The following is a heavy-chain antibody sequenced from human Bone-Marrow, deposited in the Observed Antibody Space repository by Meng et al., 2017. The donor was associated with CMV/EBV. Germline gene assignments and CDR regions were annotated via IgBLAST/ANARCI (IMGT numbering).Heavy chain of an antibody. D-gene: IGHD1-26*01. Sequence: ASVKVSCKASGYTFTGYDINWVRQATGQGLEWMGWISAYNGNTNYAQKLQGRVTMTTDTSTSTAYMELRSLRSDDTAVYYCARVLYSGSFIPGGADYWGQGTLVTVSS. CDR3: ARVLYSGSFIPGGADY. CDR1: GYTFTGYD. CDR2: ISAYNGNT. V-gene: IGHV1-18*01. J-gene: IGHJ4*02.